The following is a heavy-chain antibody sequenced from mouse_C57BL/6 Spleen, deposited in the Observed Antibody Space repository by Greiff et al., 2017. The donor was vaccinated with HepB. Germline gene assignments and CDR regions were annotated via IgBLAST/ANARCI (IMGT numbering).Heavy chain of an antibody. CDR3: VCYGYSAWFAY. CDR1: GYAFSSSW. CDR2: IYPGDGDT. J-gene: IGHJ3*01. V-gene: IGHV1-82*01. D-gene: IGHD2-2*01. Sequence: QVQLQQSGPELVKPGASVKISCKASGYAFSSSWMNWVKQRPGQGLEWIGRIYPGDGDTNYNGKFKGKATLTADKSSSTAYMQLSSLTSEDSAVYFCVCYGYSAWFAYWGQGTLVTVSA.